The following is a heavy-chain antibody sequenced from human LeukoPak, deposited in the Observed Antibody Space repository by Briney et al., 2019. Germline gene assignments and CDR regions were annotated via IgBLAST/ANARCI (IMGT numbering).Heavy chain of an antibody. CDR3: ATAPGSYYSDAFDI. Sequence: ASVKVSCKVSGYTLTELSMHWVRQAPGKGLEWMGGFDPEDGETIYAQKFQGRVTMTEDTSTDTAYMELSSLRSEDTALYYCATAPGSYYSDAFDIWGQGTMVTVSS. J-gene: IGHJ3*02. V-gene: IGHV1-24*01. D-gene: IGHD3-10*01. CDR1: GYTLTELS. CDR2: FDPEDGET.